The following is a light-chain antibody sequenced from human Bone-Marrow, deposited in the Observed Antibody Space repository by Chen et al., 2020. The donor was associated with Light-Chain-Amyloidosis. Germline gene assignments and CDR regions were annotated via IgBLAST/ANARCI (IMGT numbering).Light chain of an antibody. Sequence: QSALTQPASVSGSPGQSITISCPGTSSDVGGYNLVSWYQQYPGKAPKLMIYEVSNRPSGFSNRFSGSKSGNTASLTISGLQAEDEADYYCISHTSSGTLWVFGGGTKLTVL. CDR2: EVS. CDR1: SSDVGGYNL. CDR3: ISHTSSGTLWV. J-gene: IGLJ3*02. V-gene: IGLV2-14*01.